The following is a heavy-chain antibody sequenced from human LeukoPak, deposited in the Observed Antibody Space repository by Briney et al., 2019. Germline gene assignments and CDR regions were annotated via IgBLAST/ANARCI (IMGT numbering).Heavy chain of an antibody. CDR3: ARDRLWFGDAFDI. Sequence: SETLSLTCTVSGGSISNYYWSWIRQPPGKGLEWIGYIYDSGSTNYNPSLKSRVTISVDTSKNQFSLKLSSVTAADTAVYYCARDRLWFGDAFDIWGQGTMVTVSS. J-gene: IGHJ3*02. V-gene: IGHV4-59*12. D-gene: IGHD3-10*01. CDR1: GGSISNYY. CDR2: IYDSGST.